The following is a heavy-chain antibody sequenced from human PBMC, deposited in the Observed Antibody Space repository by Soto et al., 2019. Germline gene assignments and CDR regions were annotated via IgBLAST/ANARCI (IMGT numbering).Heavy chain of an antibody. V-gene: IGHV3-30*03. J-gene: IGHJ6*03. CDR3: ARDRILESTGGSYYYYYMDV. CDR1: GFTFSSYG. Sequence: PGGSLRLSCAASGFTFSSYGMHWVRQAPGKGLEWVAVISYDGSNKYYADSVKGRFTISRDNSKNTLYLQMNSLRAEDTAVYYCARDRILESTGGSYYYYYMDVWGKGTTVTVSS. D-gene: IGHD3-16*01. CDR2: ISYDGSNK.